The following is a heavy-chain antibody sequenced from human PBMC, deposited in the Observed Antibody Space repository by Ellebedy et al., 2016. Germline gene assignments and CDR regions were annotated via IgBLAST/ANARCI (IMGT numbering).Heavy chain of an antibody. CDR2: IWYDGSNK. D-gene: IGHD6-13*01. CDR3: ARDPARTRAAAGTFDY. Sequence: GGSLRLXCAASGFTFSSYGMHWVRQAPGKGLEWVAVIWYDGSNKYYADSVKGRFTISRDNSKNTLYLQMNSLRAEDTAVYYCARDPARTRAAAGTFDYWGQGTLVTVSS. J-gene: IGHJ4*02. V-gene: IGHV3-33*01. CDR1: GFTFSSYG.